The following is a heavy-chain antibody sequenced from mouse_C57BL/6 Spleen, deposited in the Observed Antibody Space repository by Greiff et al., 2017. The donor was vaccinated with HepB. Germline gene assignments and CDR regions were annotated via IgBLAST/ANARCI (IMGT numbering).Heavy chain of an antibody. D-gene: IGHD1-1*01. Sequence: EVQRVESGEGLVKPGGSLKLSCAASGFTFSSYAMSWVRQTPEKRLEWVAYISSGGDYIYYADTVKGRFTISRDNARNTLYLQMSSLKSEDTAMYYCTRDYYGSSYVLFDYWGQGTTLTVSS. CDR3: TRDYYGSSYVLFDY. V-gene: IGHV5-9-1*02. CDR2: ISSGGDYI. J-gene: IGHJ2*01. CDR1: GFTFSSYA.